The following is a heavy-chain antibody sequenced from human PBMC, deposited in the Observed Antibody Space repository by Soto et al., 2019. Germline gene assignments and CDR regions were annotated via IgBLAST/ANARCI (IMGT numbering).Heavy chain of an antibody. V-gene: IGHV1-69*02. CDR3: ARSDALRYFDWLAFDY. D-gene: IGHD3-9*01. J-gene: IGHJ4*02. Sequence: ASVEVSCKASGGTFSSNTTSWVRQAPGQGLEWMGRIIPILGIANYAQKFQGRVTITADKSTSTAYMELSSLRSEDTAVYYCARSDALRYFDWLAFDYWGQGTLVTVSS. CDR2: IIPILGIA. CDR1: GGTFSSNT.